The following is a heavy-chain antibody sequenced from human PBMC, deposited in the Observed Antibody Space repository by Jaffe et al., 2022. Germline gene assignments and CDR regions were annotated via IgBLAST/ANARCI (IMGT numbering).Heavy chain of an antibody. CDR1: GFTFSNAW. V-gene: IGHV3-15*01. CDR3: TTRDSSGWYDEYYYYYYYMDV. D-gene: IGHD6-19*01. CDR2: IKSKTDGGTT. J-gene: IGHJ6*03. Sequence: EVQLVESGGGLVKPGGSLRLSCAASGFTFSNAWMSWVRQAPGKGLEWVGRIKSKTDGGTTDYAAPVKGRFTISRDDSKNTLYLQMNSLKTEDTAVYYCTTRDSSGWYDEYYYYYYYMDVWGKGTTVTVSS.